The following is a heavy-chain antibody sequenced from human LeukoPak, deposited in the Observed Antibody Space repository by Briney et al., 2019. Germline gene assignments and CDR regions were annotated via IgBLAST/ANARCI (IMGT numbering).Heavy chain of an antibody. V-gene: IGHV4-59*01. CDR1: GGSISSYY. Sequence: SETLSLTCTVSGGSISSYYWSWIRQPPGKGLEWIWYIYYSGSTNYNPSLKSRVTISVDTSKNQFSLKLSSVTAADTAVYYCARTNYDFWSGYYPTVDYYGMDVWGQGTTVTVSS. CDR2: IYYSGST. D-gene: IGHD3-3*01. CDR3: ARTNYDFWSGYYPTVDYYGMDV. J-gene: IGHJ6*02.